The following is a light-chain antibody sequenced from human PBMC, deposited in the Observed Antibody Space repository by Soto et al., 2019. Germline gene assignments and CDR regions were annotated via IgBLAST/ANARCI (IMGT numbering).Light chain of an antibody. CDR3: ASFRSGTILV. CDR2: EVN. J-gene: IGLJ1*01. Sequence: QSVLTQPASVSGSPGQSVTISCTGPRSDIGDSNFISWYQHSPGKAPRLLIYEVNNRPSGVSKRSSGSKAGNTASLTISGLLDDDEADYFCASFRSGTILVFGSGTRSPS. CDR1: RSDIGDSNF. V-gene: IGLV2-14*01.